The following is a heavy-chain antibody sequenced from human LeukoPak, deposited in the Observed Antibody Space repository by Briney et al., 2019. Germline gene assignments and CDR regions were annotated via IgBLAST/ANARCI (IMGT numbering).Heavy chain of an antibody. J-gene: IGHJ3*02. D-gene: IGHD2-2*01. V-gene: IGHV4-39*07. CDR2: IYYSGST. CDR1: GGSISSSSYY. Sequence: KASETLSLTCTVSGGSISSSSYYWGWIRQPPGKGLEWIGSIYYSGSTYYNPSLKSRVTISVDTSKNQFSLKLSSVTAADTAVYYCARLGYCSSTSCSNPITSSWWEWEAFDIWGQGTMVTVSS. CDR3: ARLGYCSSTSCSNPITSSWWEWEAFDI.